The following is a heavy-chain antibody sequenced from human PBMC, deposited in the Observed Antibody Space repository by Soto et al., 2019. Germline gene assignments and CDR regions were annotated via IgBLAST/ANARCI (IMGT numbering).Heavy chain of an antibody. CDR2: IYPDNSDT. D-gene: IGHD3-22*01. CDR3: VRPGSSGYYPY. Sequence: GESLKISCKGSGYTFTSPWIGWVRQMPGKGLEWMGIIYPDNSDTRYSPSFQGQVTMSVDKPIRTAYLQWRSLKASDTAIYYCVRPGSSGYYPYWGQGTLVTVSS. J-gene: IGHJ4*02. V-gene: IGHV5-51*01. CDR1: GYTFTSPW.